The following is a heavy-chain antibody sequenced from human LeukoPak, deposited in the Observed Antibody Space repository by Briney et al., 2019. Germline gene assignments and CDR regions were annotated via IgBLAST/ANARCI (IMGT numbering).Heavy chain of an antibody. V-gene: IGHV3-53*01. CDR3: AKVWFGELLFDY. J-gene: IGHJ4*02. CDR1: GFTVSSNY. D-gene: IGHD3-10*01. CDR2: IYSGGST. Sequence: GGSLRLSCAASGFTVSSNYMSWVRQAPGKGLEWVSVIYSGGSTYYADSVKGRFTISRDNSKNTLYLQMNSLRAEDTAVYYCAKVWFGELLFDYWGQGTLVTVSS.